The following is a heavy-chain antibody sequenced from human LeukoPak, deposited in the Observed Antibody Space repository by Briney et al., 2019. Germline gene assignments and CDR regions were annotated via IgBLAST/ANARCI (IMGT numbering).Heavy chain of an antibody. J-gene: IGHJ6*03. V-gene: IGHV1-69*13. D-gene: IGHD6-13*01. CDR2: IVPIFGTA. CDR1: GGTFSSYA. Sequence: VASVKVSCKASGGTFSSYAISWVRQAPAQGLEWMGGIVPIFGTANYAQKFQGRVTITADESTSTAYMELSSLRSEDTAVYYCATPRAAASYTYYSYYMDVWGKGTTVTVSS. CDR3: ATPRAAASYTYYSYYMDV.